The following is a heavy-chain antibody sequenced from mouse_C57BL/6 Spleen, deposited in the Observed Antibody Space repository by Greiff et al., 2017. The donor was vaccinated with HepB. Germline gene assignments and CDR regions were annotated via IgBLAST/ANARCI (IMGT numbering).Heavy chain of an antibody. V-gene: IGHV1-61*01. CDR2: IYPSDSET. CDR1: GYTFTSYW. CDR3: ARSRGGDGFAY. Sequence: VQLQQPGAELVRPGSSVKLSCKASGYTFTSYWMDWVKQRPGQGLEWIGNIYPSDSETHYNQKFKDKATLTVDKSSSTAYMQLSSLTSEDSAVYYCARSRGGDGFAYWGQGTLVTVSA. J-gene: IGHJ3*01.